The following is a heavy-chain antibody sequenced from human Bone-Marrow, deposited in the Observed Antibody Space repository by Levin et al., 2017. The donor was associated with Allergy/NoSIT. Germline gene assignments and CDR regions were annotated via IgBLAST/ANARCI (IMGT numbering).Heavy chain of an antibody. V-gene: IGHV3-30-3*01. CDR1: GFPFSSYA. D-gene: IGHD2-15*01. CDR2: ISYDGSNK. J-gene: IGHJ4*02. CDR3: ARDGGSSGRPRGFDY. Sequence: LSLTCAASGFPFSSYAMHWVRQAPGKGLEWVAVISYDGSNKYYADSVKGRFTISRDNSKNTLYLQMNSLRAEDTAVYYCARDGGSSGRPRGFDYWGQGTLVTVSS.